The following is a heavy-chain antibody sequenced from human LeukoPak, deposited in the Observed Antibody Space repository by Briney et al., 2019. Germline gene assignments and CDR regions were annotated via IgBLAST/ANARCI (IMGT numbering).Heavy chain of an antibody. D-gene: IGHD1-26*01. CDR3: AREGPIVGATHLVDY. CDR2: INPNSGGT. J-gene: IGHJ4*02. CDR1: GYTFTDYY. V-gene: IGHV1-2*02. Sequence: ASVKVSCKAYGYTFTDYYMHWVRQAPGQGLEWMGWINPNSGGTNYAQKFQGRVTMTRDTSISTAYMELSRLRSDDTAVYCCAREGPIVGATHLVDYWGQGTLVTVSS.